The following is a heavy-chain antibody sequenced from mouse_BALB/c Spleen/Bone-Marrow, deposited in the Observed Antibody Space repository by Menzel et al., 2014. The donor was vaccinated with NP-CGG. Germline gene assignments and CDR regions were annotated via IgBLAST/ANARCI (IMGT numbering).Heavy chain of an antibody. CDR2: ISYSGST. Sequence: EVQLQESGPGLVKPSQSLSLTCTVTGYSITSDYAWNWIRQFPGNKLEWMGYISYSGSTSYNPSLKSRISITQDTSKNQFFLQLNSVTTEDTATYYCARLGGNYYYYAMDYWGQGTSVTVSS. CDR1: GYSITSDYA. J-gene: IGHJ4*01. V-gene: IGHV3-2*02. CDR3: ARLGGNYYYYAMDY. D-gene: IGHD2-1*01.